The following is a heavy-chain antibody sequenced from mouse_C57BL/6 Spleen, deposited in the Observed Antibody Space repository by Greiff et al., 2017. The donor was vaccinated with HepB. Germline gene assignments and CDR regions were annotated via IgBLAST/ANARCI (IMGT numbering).Heavy chain of an antibody. Sequence: QVQLQQPGAELVKPGASVKLSCKASGYTFTSYWMQWVKQRPGQGLEWIGEIDPSDSYTNYNQKFKGKATVTVDTSSSTAYMQLSSLTSEDSAVYYCARRGYYGKQLYWYFDVWGTGTTVTVSS. CDR2: IDPSDSYT. J-gene: IGHJ1*03. D-gene: IGHD2-1*01. CDR3: ARRGYYGKQLYWYFDV. CDR1: GYTFTSYW. V-gene: IGHV1-50*01.